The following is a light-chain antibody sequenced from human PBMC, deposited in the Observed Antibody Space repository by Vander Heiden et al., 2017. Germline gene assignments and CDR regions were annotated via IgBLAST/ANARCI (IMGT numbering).Light chain of an antibody. J-gene: IGKJ4*01. Sequence: EIVMTQSPATLSVSPGERATLSCRASQSVSSNLAWYQQKPGQAPRLLIYDASTRATGIPARFSGSGSGTEFTLTISSLQSEDFAVYYCQQYNNWPPLLTFGGGTKVEIK. CDR2: DAS. CDR3: QQYNNWPPLLT. V-gene: IGKV3D-15*01. CDR1: QSVSSN.